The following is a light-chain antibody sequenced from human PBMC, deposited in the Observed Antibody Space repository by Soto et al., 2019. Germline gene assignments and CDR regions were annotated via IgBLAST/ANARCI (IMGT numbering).Light chain of an antibody. V-gene: IGLV2-23*01. CDR3: CSCAGSSTVV. CDR2: EGS. Sequence: QSVLTQPASVSGAPGQSITISCTGTSTDVGSDNLVSWYQQHPGKAPKLLIYEGSKRPSGVSNRFSGSKSGTTASLTISGLHAEDEADYYCCSCAGSSTVVFGGGTKVTVL. CDR1: STDVGSDNL. J-gene: IGLJ2*01.